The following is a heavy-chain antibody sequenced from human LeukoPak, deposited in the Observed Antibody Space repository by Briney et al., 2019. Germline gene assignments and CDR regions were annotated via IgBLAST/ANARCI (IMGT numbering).Heavy chain of an antibody. D-gene: IGHD6-19*01. CDR1: GYTFTGYY. CDR3: ARDQQWLALPQVGYFQH. Sequence: ASVKVSCKASGYTFTGYYMHWVRQAPGQGLEWMGWINPNSGGTNYAQKFQGRVTMTRDTSISTAYMELSRLRSDDTAVYYCARDQQWLALPQVGYFQHWGQGTLVTVSS. CDR2: INPNSGGT. J-gene: IGHJ1*01. V-gene: IGHV1-2*02.